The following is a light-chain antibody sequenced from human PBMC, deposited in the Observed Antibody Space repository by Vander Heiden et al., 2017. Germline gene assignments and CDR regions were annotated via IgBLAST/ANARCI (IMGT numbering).Light chain of an antibody. CDR3: QHQRT. J-gene: IGKJ1*01. CDR2: RAS. Sequence: DIQITQSPSTLSASVGDRVTITCRASQSISSWLAWYQQKPGKAPKLLIYRASSLESGVPSRFSGSGSGTEFTLTISNLQPDDFATYYCQHQRTFGQGTKVEIK. CDR1: QSISSW. V-gene: IGKV1-5*03.